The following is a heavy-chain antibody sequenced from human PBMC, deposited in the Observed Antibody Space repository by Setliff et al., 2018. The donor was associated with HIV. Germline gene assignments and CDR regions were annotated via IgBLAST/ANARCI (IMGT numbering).Heavy chain of an antibody. CDR1: GGTFSSYT. CDR3: ARCGAGEWHLYMDV. J-gene: IGHJ6*03. CDR2: SIPILGIG. D-gene: IGHD3-16*01. Sequence: VKVSCKASGGTFSSYTINWVRQAPGQGLEWMGRSIPILGIGSDEQAQKFKGRVTFTADKSTSTVYMELSSLRSEDTAVYYCARCGAGEWHLYMDVWGKGTAVTVSS. V-gene: IGHV1-69*02.